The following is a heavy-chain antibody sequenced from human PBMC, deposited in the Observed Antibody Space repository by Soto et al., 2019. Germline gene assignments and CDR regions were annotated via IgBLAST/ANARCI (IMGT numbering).Heavy chain of an antibody. CDR3: ARDRDWNYGRHWFDP. D-gene: IGHD1-7*01. CDR2: IYYSGST. Sequence: QVQLQESGPGLVKPSQTLSLTCTVSGGSISSGGYYWSWIRQHPGKGLEWIGYIYYSGSTYYNPSPQGRVTISLDTSKNQSSLQVRPVTAAATAVYYWARDRDWNYGRHWFDPWGQGTLVTVSS. J-gene: IGHJ5*02. V-gene: IGHV4-31*03. CDR1: GGSISSGGYY.